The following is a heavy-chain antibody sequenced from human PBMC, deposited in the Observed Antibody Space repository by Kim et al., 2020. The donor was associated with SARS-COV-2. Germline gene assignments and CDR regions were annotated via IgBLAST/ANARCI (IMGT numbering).Heavy chain of an antibody. V-gene: IGHV4-59*08. J-gene: IGHJ3*02. D-gene: IGHD3-16*01. CDR2: IYYSGRT. Sequence: SETLSLTCTVSGGSINNYYWSWIRQPPGKGLEWIGQIYYSGRTNYNPSLKSRVTISLDMSKTQFSLNLTSVSAADTAVYYCARQGGSGTLLRDAFDIWGQGTLATVSS. CDR3: ARQGGSGTLLRDAFDI. CDR1: GGSINNYY.